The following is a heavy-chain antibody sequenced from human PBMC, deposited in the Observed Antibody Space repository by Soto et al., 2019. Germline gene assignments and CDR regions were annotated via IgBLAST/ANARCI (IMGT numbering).Heavy chain of an antibody. CDR2: IDHSGIT. CDR3: ARGVSVTLAVQGGAPDKNYFDS. D-gene: IGHD1-26*01. V-gene: IGHV4-34*04. CDR1: GGSFSAYY. J-gene: IGHJ4*02. Sequence: SETLSLTCAVYGGSFSAYYWSWIRQPPGKGLEWIGEIDHSGITNHNTALKSRATMSVDTSKNQFSLKLRSVTAADTAVYYCARGVSVTLAVQGGAPDKNYFDSWSQGTLVTVSS.